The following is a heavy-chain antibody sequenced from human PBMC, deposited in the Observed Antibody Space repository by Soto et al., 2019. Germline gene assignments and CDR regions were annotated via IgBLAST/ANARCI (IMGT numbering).Heavy chain of an antibody. J-gene: IGHJ5*02. V-gene: IGHV1-69*02. CDR2: IIPILGIA. D-gene: IGHD6-19*01. Sequence: QVQLVQSGAEVKKPGSSVKVFCKASGGTFSSYTISWVRQAPGQGLEWMGRIIPILGIANYAQKFQGRVTITADKSTSTAYMELSSLRSEDTAVYYCARAPAGIAVAGRFDPWGQGTLVTVSS. CDR1: GGTFSSYT. CDR3: ARAPAGIAVAGRFDP.